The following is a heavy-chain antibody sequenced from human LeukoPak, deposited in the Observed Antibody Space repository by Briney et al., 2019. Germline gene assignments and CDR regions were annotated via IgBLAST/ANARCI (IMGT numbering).Heavy chain of an antibody. J-gene: IGHJ3*02. V-gene: IGHV4-34*01. Sequence: SETLSLSCADYGGSFSGYYWSWIRQPPGKGLEWIGEINHSGSTNFNPSLKSRVTISVDTSKNQFSLKLSSVTTADTAVYYCARVRIKHHSRRIVLMVYAIPRSDAFDIWGQGTMVTVSS. D-gene: IGHD2-8*01. CDR2: INHSGST. CDR3: ARVRIKHHSRRIVLMVYAIPRSDAFDI. CDR1: GGSFSGYY.